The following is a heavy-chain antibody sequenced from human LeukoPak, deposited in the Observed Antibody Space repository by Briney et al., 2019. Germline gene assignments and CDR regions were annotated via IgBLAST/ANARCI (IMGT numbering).Heavy chain of an antibody. V-gene: IGHV3-13*01. CDR2: IGTAGDT. CDR3: ARGGATMVRGVPYGMDV. Sequence: GGSLRLSCAASGFTFSSYDMHGVRQATGKGLEWVSAIGTAGDTYYPGSVKGRFTISRENAKNSLYLQMNSLRAGDTAVYYCARGGATMVRGVPYGMDVWGQGTTVTVSS. CDR1: GFTFSSYD. D-gene: IGHD3-10*01. J-gene: IGHJ6*02.